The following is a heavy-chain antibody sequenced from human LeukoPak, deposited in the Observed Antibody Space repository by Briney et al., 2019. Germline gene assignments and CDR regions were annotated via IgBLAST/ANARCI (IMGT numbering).Heavy chain of an antibody. CDR3: ARSLAYAYCGGDCQGAFDI. V-gene: IGHV4-59*12. D-gene: IGHD2-21*02. CDR2: IYYSGST. J-gene: IGHJ3*02. CDR1: GGSISSYY. Sequence: PSETLSFTCTVSGGSISSYYWSWIRQPPGKGLEWIEYIYYSGSTYYNPSLKSRVTISVDTSKNQFSLKLSSVTAADTAVYYCARSLAYAYCGGDCQGAFDIWGQGTMVTVSS.